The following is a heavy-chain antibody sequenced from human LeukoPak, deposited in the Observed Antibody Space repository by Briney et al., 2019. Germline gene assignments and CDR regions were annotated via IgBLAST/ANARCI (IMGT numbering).Heavy chain of an antibody. D-gene: IGHD4-17*01. CDR3: VRDDRRYGDYGYFDY. J-gene: IGHJ4*02. V-gene: IGHV3-66*01. Sequence: GSLRLSCAASGFTVRNTYMNWVRQAPGKGLEWVSVIYSGGGTYYADSVKGRFTISRDNSKNTLYLQMNSLRAEDMAVYYCVRDDRRYGDYGYFDYWGQGTLVTVSS. CDR2: IYSGGGT. CDR1: GFTVRNTY.